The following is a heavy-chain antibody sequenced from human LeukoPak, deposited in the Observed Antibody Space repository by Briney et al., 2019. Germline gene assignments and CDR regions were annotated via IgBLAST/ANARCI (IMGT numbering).Heavy chain of an antibody. CDR3: ARQRYQRDAFDI. D-gene: IGHD2-2*01. V-gene: IGHV3-48*03. CDR2: ISGSGSTI. J-gene: IGHJ3*02. Sequence: GGSLRLSCAASGFTFSSYEMNWVRQAPGKGLEWVSYISGSGSTIYYADSVKGRFTISRDNAKNSLYLQMNSLRAEDTAVYYCARQRYQRDAFDIWGQGTMVTVSS. CDR1: GFTFSSYE.